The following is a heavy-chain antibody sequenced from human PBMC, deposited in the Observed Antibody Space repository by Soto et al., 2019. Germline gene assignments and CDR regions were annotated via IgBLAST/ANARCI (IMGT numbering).Heavy chain of an antibody. CDR2: INMDGTTT. CDR1: GFTFSNYW. V-gene: IGHV3-74*01. J-gene: IGHJ5*02. CDR3: ARVAVGAYWFDP. D-gene: IGHD1-26*01. Sequence: EVQLVESGGGLVQPGGSLRLSCAASGFTFSNYWMHCIRQAPGEGLVWVSRINMDGTTTNYADSVEGRFTISRDNARNKLCLQMNSLRADDTAVYYCARVAVGAYWFDPWGQGTLVTVSS.